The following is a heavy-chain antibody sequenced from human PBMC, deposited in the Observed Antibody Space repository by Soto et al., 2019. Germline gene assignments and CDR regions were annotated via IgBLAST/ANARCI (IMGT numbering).Heavy chain of an antibody. Sequence: GKGLEWVSIISGSADSTFYADSVKGRFTISRDNSKSTLYLQINSPRAEDTAVYYCSFFKAADGIPDTVPVSAFLLNRSSDL. CDR3: SFFKAADGIPDTVPVSAFLLNRSSDL. J-gene: IGHJ2*01. CDR2: ISGSADST. D-gene: IGHD6-13*01. V-gene: IGHV3-23*01.